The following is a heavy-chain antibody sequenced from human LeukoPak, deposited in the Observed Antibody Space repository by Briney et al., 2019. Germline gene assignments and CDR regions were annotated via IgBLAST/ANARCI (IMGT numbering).Heavy chain of an antibody. Sequence: ASVKVSCKASGYTFTGYYIHWVRQAPGQGLEWMGWINPSRGATNYAQKFQGSVTMTRDTSISTAYMELTRLTSDDTAVYYCARDLRYTTGWGQGTLVTVSS. CDR2: INPSRGAT. CDR3: ARDLRYTTG. CDR1: GYTFTGYY. D-gene: IGHD1-1*01. J-gene: IGHJ4*02. V-gene: IGHV1-2*02.